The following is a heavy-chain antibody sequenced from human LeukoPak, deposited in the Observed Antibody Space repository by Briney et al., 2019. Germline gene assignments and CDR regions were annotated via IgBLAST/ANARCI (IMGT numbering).Heavy chain of an antibody. CDR3: ARNMYTSGWYRLGY. Sequence: GGSLRLSCAASGFTFSSYEMNWVRQAPGKGLEWVSYISYSSSIIYYADSVKGRFTIPRDNAKNSLYLQMNSLRAEDTAVYYCARNMYTSGWYRLGYWGRGTLVTVSS. J-gene: IGHJ4*02. D-gene: IGHD6-19*01. V-gene: IGHV3-48*01. CDR1: GFTFSSYE. CDR2: ISYSSSII.